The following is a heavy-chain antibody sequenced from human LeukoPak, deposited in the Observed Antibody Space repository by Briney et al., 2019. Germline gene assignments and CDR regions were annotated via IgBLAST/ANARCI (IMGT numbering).Heavy chain of an antibody. CDR1: GFTVSSNY. CDR2: MYSGGST. CDR3: ARSGTYYYYYMDV. Sequence: GGSLRLSCAASGFTVSSNYMSWVRQAPGKGLEWVSVMYSGGSTYYADSVKGRFTISRDNSKNTLYLQMNSLRVEDTAVYYCARSGTYYYYYMDVWGKGTTVTVSS. V-gene: IGHV3-66*01. J-gene: IGHJ6*03. D-gene: IGHD1-1*01.